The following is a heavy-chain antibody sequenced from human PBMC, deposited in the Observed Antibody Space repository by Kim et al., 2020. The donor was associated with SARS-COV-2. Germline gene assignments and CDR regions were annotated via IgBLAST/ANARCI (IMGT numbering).Heavy chain of an antibody. V-gene: IGHV3-11*03. CDR3: ARRTVTTTDDAFDI. D-gene: IGHD4-17*01. Sequence: GGSLRLSCAASGFTFSDYYMSWIRQAPGKGLEWVSYISSSGTYTNYADSVKGRLTISRDNAKNSLYLQMNSLRAEDTAVYYCARRTVTTTDDAFDIWGQGTMVTVSS. CDR2: ISSSGTYT. CDR1: GFTFSDYY. J-gene: IGHJ3*02.